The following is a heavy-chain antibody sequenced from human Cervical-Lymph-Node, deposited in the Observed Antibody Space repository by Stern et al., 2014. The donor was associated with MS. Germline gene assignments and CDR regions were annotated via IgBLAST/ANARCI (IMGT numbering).Heavy chain of an antibody. CDR2: IWYDGSGS. D-gene: IGHD3/OR15-3a*01. CDR3: AKDTRTGVMPYYYGMDV. Sequence: VQLVESGGGVVQPGRSLTLSCAASGFTFSSSGMHWVRQAPGKGLEWVAIIWYDGSGSYYADSVKGRFTISRDNSKNTLYLQMHNLRAEDTAVYYCAKDTRTGVMPYYYGMDVWGPGTTVTVSS. CDR1: GFTFSSSG. J-gene: IGHJ6*02. V-gene: IGHV3-33*06.